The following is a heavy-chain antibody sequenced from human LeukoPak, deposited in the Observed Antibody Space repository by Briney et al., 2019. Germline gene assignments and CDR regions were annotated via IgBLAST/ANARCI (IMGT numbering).Heavy chain of an antibody. CDR2: IWYDGSNK. J-gene: IGHJ5*02. CDR3: AKVWSEGGYNSVGRRDWFDP. Sequence: GRSLRLSCAGSGFTFSRFGIHWVRQAPGKGLEWVAVIWYDGSNKYYVDSVKGRFTISRDNSKNTLYLQMNSLRAEDTAVYYCAKVWSEGGYNSVGRRDWFDPWGQGTLVTVSS. D-gene: IGHD5-24*01. CDR1: GFTFSRFG. V-gene: IGHV3-33*06.